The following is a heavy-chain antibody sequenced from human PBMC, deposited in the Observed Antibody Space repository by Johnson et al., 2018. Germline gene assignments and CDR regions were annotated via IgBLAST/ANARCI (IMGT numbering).Heavy chain of an antibody. D-gene: IGHD4-17*01. CDR1: GFTFSSYA. Sequence: EVQLVETGGGLVQXGGSXRLXCAASGFTFSSYAMSWVRQAPGKGLEWVPAIGTAGYTYYPGSVRGRLTLSRENAKNSLYLQMNTQRAGDPGGYYCAKGRRATVTPFDYWGQGTLVTVSS. J-gene: IGHJ4*02. V-gene: IGHV3-13*01. CDR2: IGTAGYT. CDR3: AKGRRATVTPFDY.